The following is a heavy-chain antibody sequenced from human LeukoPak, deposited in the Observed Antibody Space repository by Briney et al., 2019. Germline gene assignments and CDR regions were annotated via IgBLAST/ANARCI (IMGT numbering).Heavy chain of an antibody. Sequence: SGPTLVNPTQTLTLTCTFSGFSLSTTGVGVGWIRQPPGKALEWLAYIYWDDDERYSPSLKSRLTITKDTSKNQVVLTVTIMDPVDTATYYCAHRKVDTPMGPWGQGTLVTVSS. CDR2: IYWDDDE. J-gene: IGHJ5*02. D-gene: IGHD5-18*01. CDR1: GFSLSTTGVG. V-gene: IGHV2-5*02. CDR3: AHRKVDTPMGP.